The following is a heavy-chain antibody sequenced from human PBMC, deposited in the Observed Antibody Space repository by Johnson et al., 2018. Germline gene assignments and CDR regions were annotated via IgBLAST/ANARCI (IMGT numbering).Heavy chain of an antibody. CDR1: GGSFSGYH. CDR3: ARGRKQLVRYAIFEAYFENYGLDV. CDR2: INHYGTT. Sequence: QVQLQQWGAGLLKPSETLALTCAVYGGSFSGYHWTWIRQSPGKGLEWSGEINHYGTTSSNPSLKSRVAISLDTSTNQFSLKLTPVTAADTAVYYCARGRKQLVRYAIFEAYFENYGLDVWGQGTTVTVSS. V-gene: IGHV4-34*01. D-gene: IGHD6-6*01. J-gene: IGHJ6*02.